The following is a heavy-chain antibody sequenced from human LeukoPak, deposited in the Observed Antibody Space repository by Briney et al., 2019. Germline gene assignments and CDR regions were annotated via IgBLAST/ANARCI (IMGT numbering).Heavy chain of an antibody. J-gene: IGHJ6*02. CDR3: ARHDPVGYYQHGMDV. CDR1: GGSISGYF. Sequence: SETLSLTCTVSGGSISGYFWSCIRQPPGQGLEFIGYIYYTGATLYNPSLKSRVTMSVDTSKNQFSLKLSSVTAADTAVYYCARHDPVGYYQHGMDVWGQGTRSPSP. CDR2: IYYTGAT. V-gene: IGHV4-59*08. D-gene: IGHD2-15*01.